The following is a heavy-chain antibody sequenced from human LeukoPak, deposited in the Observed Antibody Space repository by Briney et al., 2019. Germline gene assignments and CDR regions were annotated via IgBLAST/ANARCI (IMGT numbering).Heavy chain of an antibody. V-gene: IGHV3-23*01. Sequence: GGSLRLSCAAAGFTFSSYAMSWVRQAPGKGLEWVSAISGSGGSTYYADSVKGRFTISRDNSKNTLYLQMNSLRAEDTAVYYCAKVLPRAYYYDSSGSYYFDYWGQGTLVTVSS. D-gene: IGHD3-22*01. CDR3: AKVLPRAYYYDSSGSYYFDY. CDR1: GFTFSSYA. J-gene: IGHJ4*02. CDR2: ISGSGGST.